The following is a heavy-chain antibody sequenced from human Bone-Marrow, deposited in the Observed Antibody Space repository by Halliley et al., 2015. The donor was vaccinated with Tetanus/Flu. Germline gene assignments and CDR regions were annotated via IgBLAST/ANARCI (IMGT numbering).Heavy chain of an antibody. J-gene: IGHJ1*01. CDR2: SRNKAASYPT. D-gene: IGHD1-26*01. CDR3: ARDRRWSYEH. Sequence: WVGRSRNKAASYPTDYAASVKGRFSISRDDSKNSLFLQMSSLRTEDTAVYYCARDRRWSYEHWGQGTLVTVSS. V-gene: IGHV3-72*01.